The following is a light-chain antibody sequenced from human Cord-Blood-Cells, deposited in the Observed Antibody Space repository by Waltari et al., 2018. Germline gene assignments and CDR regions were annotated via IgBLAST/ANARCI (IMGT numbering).Light chain of an antibody. CDR2: SNN. CDR3: AAWDDSLNGVV. V-gene: IGLV1-44*01. J-gene: IGLJ2*01. CDR1: SSNIGSNT. Sequence: QSVLTQPPAASGTPGQRVTISCSGSSSNIGSNTDNWYQQLPGTAPKLLIYSNNQRPSGVPDRFSGSKSGTSASLAISGLQSEDEADYYCAAWDDSLNGVVFGGGTKLTVL.